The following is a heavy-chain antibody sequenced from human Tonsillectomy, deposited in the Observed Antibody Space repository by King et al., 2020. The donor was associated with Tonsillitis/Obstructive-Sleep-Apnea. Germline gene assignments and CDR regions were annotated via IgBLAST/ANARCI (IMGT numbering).Heavy chain of an antibody. Sequence: VQLVESGGGVVQPGRSLRLSCAASGFTFSSYGMHWVRQAPGKGLEWVAVISYDGSNKYYADSVKGRFTISRDNSKNTLYLQMNSLRAEDTAVYYCAKESYCSMTSCFSYLQPPTHFDYWGQRTLVTVSS. CDR2: ISYDGSNK. CDR1: GFTFSSYG. V-gene: IGHV3-30*18. CDR3: AKESYCSMTSCFSYLQPPTHFDY. D-gene: IGHD2-2*01. J-gene: IGHJ4*02.